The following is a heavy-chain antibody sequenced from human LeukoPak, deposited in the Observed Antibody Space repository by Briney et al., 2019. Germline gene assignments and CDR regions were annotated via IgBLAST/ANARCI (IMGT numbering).Heavy chain of an antibody. J-gene: IGHJ4*02. V-gene: IGHV4-4*07. D-gene: IGHD3-22*01. CDR3: ARGPHCYDSSGRIFDY. Sequence: SETLSLTCTVSGGSISSYYWSWIRQPAGKGLEWIGRIYTSGSTNYNPSLKSRVTMSVDTSKNQFSLKLSSVTAADTAVYYCARGPHCYDSSGRIFDYWGQGTLVTVSS. CDR1: GGSISSYY. CDR2: IYTSGST.